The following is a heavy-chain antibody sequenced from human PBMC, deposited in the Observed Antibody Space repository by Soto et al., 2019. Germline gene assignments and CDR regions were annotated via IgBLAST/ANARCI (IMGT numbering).Heavy chain of an antibody. Sequence: QVQLQESGPGVVKPSETLSLTCTVSGGSVSSGDYYWSWIRQPPGKGLEWIGSVFHSGSANYNPSLKSRLTRSVDTSKKHFSLTLRSVSAADTAVYFCASWRTARSAYWDFDLWGRGTLVTVSS. D-gene: IGHD4-17*01. CDR1: GGSVSSGDYY. J-gene: IGHJ2*01. V-gene: IGHV4-61*03. CDR3: ASWRTARSAYWDFDL. CDR2: VFHSGSA.